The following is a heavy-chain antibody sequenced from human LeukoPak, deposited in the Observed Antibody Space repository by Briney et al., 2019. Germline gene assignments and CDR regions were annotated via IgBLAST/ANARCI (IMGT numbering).Heavy chain of an antibody. D-gene: IGHD6-19*01. V-gene: IGHV4-39*07. CDR2: IYHSGTT. CDR1: TGSISSSTYS. Sequence: SETLSLTCSVSTGSISSSTYSWGWIRQPPGKGLEWIGEIYHSGTTNYNPSLKSRVTISIDKSKNQFSLKLSSVTAADTAVYYCARDQWLLRGGDHDAFDIWGQGTMVTVSS. J-gene: IGHJ3*02. CDR3: ARDQWLLRGGDHDAFDI.